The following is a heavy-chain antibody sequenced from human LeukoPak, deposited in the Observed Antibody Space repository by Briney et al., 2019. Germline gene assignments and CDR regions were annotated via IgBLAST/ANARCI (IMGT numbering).Heavy chain of an antibody. V-gene: IGHV3-33*01. Sequence: SGGSLRLSCAASGFTFSSYGMHWVRQAPGKGLEWVSVIWYDGSSKYYADSVKGRFTISRDNSKNTLYVQMNSLRAEDTAVYYCARAGYCSSTSCYGDYYYYYGMDVWGQGTTVTVSS. J-gene: IGHJ6*02. D-gene: IGHD2-2*01. CDR3: ARAGYCSSTSCYGDYYYYYGMDV. CDR1: GFTFSSYG. CDR2: IWYDGSSK.